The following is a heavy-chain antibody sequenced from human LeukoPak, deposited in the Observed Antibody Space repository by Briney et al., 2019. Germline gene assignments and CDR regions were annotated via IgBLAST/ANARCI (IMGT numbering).Heavy chain of an antibody. D-gene: IGHD2-21*01. Sequence: SSETLALTCAVSGYSISSGYYLGWIRQPPGKGLEWIGSIYHSWRTYYNPSLKSRVTISVDTSKHQSSLKLSSVTVADTAVYYCARLYSGAFDIWGQGTMVTVSS. CDR2: IYHSWRT. J-gene: IGHJ3*02. CDR3: ARLYSGAFDI. CDR1: GYSISSGYY. V-gene: IGHV4-38-2*01.